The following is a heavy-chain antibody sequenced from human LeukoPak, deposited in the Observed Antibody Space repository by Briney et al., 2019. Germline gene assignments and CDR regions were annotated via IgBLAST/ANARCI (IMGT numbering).Heavy chain of an antibody. Sequence: PGKSLRLSCEASGFTFNTYGMHWVRQAPGKGLEWVAVMRSDGSDIYYADSVKGRFTTSRDNSKNTLYLQMNSLRAEDTAVYYCARDQSPKWGSGERYFDYWSQGTLVTVSS. J-gene: IGHJ4*02. CDR3: ARDQSPKWGSGERYFDY. D-gene: IGHD7-27*01. CDR1: GFTFNTYG. V-gene: IGHV3-33*01. CDR2: MRSDGSDI.